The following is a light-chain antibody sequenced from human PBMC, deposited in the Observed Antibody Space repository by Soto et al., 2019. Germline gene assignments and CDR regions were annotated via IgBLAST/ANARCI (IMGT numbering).Light chain of an antibody. CDR1: GSNIGNND. CDR3: ATWDDGLSGWV. V-gene: IGLV1-47*01. CDR2: RND. Sequence: QSVLTQYLATSGTPGQSVTISCSGRGSNIGNNDVFWYQRVPGTAPKLLISRNDQRPSGVPDRFSGSKSGTSASLAISGLRSEDEADYYCATWDDGLSGWVFGGGTKLTVL. J-gene: IGLJ3*02.